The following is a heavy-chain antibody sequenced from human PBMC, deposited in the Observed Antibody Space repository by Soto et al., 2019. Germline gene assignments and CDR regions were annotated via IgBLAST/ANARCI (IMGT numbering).Heavy chain of an antibody. CDR3: ARDTGGPIFGVVTQAPGWFDP. J-gene: IGHJ5*02. CDR2: IIPIFGTA. Sequence: GASVKVSCKASGGTFSSYAISWVRQAPGQGLEWMGGIIPIFGTANYAQKFQGRVTITADESTSTAYMELSSLRSEDTAVYYCARDTGGPIFGVVTQAPGWFDPWGQGTLVTVSS. D-gene: IGHD3-3*01. V-gene: IGHV1-69*13. CDR1: GGTFSSYA.